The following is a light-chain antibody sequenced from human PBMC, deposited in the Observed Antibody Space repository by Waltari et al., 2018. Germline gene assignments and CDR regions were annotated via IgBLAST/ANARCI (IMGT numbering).Light chain of an antibody. V-gene: IGKV3-20*01. CDR2: RAS. Sequence: EIVLTQSPGTASLSPGERVTLSCRASQSVGSSSLAWYQQKPGQAPRLVIYRASRRATGIPDRLSGSGSGTEFSLTISRLEPEDFAVYFCQQHGTLPATFGQGTKVEIK. CDR1: QSVGSSS. CDR3: QQHGTLPAT. J-gene: IGKJ1*01.